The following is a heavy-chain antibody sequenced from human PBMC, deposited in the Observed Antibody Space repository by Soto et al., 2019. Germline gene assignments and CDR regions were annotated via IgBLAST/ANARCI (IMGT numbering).Heavy chain of an antibody. CDR3: ARSSSTRCYLPIYYYGMDV. D-gene: IGHD2-2*01. CDR2: IYYSGST. J-gene: IGHJ6*02. CDR1: GGSISSYY. Sequence: PSETLSLTCTVSGGSISSYYWSWIRQPPGKGLEWIGYIYYSGSTNYNPSLKSRVTISVDTSKNQFSLKLSPVTAADTAVYYCARSSSTRCYLPIYYYGMDVWGQGTTVTVSS. V-gene: IGHV4-59*01.